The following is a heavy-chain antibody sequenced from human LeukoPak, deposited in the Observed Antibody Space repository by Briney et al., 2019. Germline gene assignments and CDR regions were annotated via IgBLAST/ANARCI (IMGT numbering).Heavy chain of an antibody. J-gene: IGHJ4*02. V-gene: IGHV3-30-3*01. CDR3: ARAGRADGDYHYFDY. CDR1: GVIFNNFA. Sequence: GGSLRLSCAPSGVIFNNFAFHWVRQAPGKGLEWVAAVSYDGSNKYYADSVRGRLTISRDNSKNTLYLQMNSLRAEDTAVYYCARAGRADGDYHYFDYWGQGTLVTVSS. D-gene: IGHD4-17*01. CDR2: VSYDGSNK.